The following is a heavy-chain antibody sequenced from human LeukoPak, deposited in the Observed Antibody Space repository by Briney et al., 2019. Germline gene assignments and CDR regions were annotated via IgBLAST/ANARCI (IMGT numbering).Heavy chain of an antibody. CDR2: ISWNGGAI. D-gene: IGHD6-13*01. V-gene: IGHV3-9*01. J-gene: IGHJ4*02. CDR3: AKDIAAAGREGGFDY. CDR1: GFSFPDHA. Sequence: GRSLRLSCAASGFSFPDHAMHWVRQIPGKGLEWVAGISWNGGAIGYADSVKGRFTISRDNGKNTLYLQMNSLRAEDTALYYSAKDIAAAGREGGFDYWGQGTLVTVSS.